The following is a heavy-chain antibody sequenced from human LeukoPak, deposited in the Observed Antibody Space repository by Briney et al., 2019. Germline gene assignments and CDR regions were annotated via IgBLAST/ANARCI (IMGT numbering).Heavy chain of an antibody. CDR2: IIPILGIA. CDR3: ARDIDIVVVPAAMGSWFDP. J-gene: IGHJ5*02. Sequence: SVKVSCKASGGTFSSYTVSWVRQAPGQGLEWMGRIIPILGIANYAQKFQGSVTITADKSTSTAYMELSSLRSEDTAVYYCARDIDIVVVPAAMGSWFDPWGQGTLVTVSS. V-gene: IGHV1-69*04. CDR1: GGTFSSYT. D-gene: IGHD2-2*01.